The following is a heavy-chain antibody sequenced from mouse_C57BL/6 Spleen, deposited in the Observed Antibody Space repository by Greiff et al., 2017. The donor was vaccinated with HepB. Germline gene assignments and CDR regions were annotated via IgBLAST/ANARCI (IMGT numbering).Heavy chain of an antibody. V-gene: IGHV1-7*01. CDR3: ARSPLYYDYAFDD. D-gene: IGHD2-4*01. CDR2: INPSSGYT. Sequence: VQLQQSGAELAKPGASVKLSCKASGYTFTSYWMHWVKQRPGQGLAWIGYINPSSGYTKYNQKFKDKATLTADKSSSTAYMQLSSLTYEDSAVEYCARSPLYYDYAFDDWGQGTTLTVSS. J-gene: IGHJ2*01. CDR1: GYTFTSYW.